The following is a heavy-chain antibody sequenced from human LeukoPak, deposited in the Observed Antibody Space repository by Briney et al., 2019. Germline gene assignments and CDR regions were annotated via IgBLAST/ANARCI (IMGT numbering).Heavy chain of an antibody. CDR1: GASVRSDH. CDR3: ARDLSVNAFDL. V-gene: IGHV4-59*02. Sequence: SQTLSLTCTVSGASVRSDHWNWIRQPPGKGLEWIAYMHGSGSPNYNPSLASRLTLSVDATENLLSLKLTSVTAADTAVYFCARDLSVNAFDLWGQGTLVTVSS. CDR2: MHGSGSP. D-gene: IGHD2/OR15-2a*01. J-gene: IGHJ3*01.